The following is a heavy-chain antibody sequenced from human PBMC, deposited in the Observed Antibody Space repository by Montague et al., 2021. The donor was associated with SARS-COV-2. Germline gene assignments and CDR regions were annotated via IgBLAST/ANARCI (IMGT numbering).Heavy chain of an antibody. CDR3: ARAPDCDILTGDLTGGFDF. Sequence: SETLSLTCAVYGGSFSGYYWSWIRQPPGKGLEWIGEINHSGSTNYNPSLRSRVTISVDTSKSQFSLKVSSVTAADTAVYFCARAPDCDILTGDLTGGFDFWGQGTLVTVSS. V-gene: IGHV4-34*01. CDR1: GGSFSGYY. J-gene: IGHJ4*02. CDR2: INHSGST. D-gene: IGHD3-9*01.